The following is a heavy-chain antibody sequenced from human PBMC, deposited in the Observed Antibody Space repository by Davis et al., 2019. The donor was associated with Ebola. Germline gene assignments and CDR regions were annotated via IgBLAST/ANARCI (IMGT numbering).Heavy chain of an antibody. CDR2: ISSSGSTI. CDR1: GFTFSDYY. Sequence: GGSLRLSCAASGFTFSDYYMSWIRQAPGKGLEWVSYISSSGSTIYYADSVKGRFTISRDNAKNSLYLQMNSLRAEDTAVYYCARDPARVTIFGPYMDVWGQGTTVTVSS. D-gene: IGHD3-3*01. J-gene: IGHJ6*02. V-gene: IGHV3-11*01. CDR3: ARDPARVTIFGPYMDV.